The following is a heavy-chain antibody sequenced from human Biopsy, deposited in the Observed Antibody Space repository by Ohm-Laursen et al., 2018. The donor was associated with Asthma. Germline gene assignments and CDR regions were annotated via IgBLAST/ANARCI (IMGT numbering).Heavy chain of an antibody. V-gene: IGHV3-30-3*01. CDR2: IFFDGSNK. J-gene: IGHJ4*02. CDR3: ARGKTWGRSYYFDY. CDR1: GFTFHYYV. D-gene: IGHD6-6*01. Sequence: SLRLSCSASGFTFHYYVMHWVRQAPGKGLEWVAGIFFDGSNKYYADSVKGRFTISRDNSKDTLYLQVNSLRGDDTAVYYCARGKTWGRSYYFDYWGQGTLVTVSS.